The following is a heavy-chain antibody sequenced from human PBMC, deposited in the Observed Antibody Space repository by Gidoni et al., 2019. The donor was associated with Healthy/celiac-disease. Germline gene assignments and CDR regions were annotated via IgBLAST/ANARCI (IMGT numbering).Heavy chain of an antibody. D-gene: IGHD6-19*01. Sequence: QVQQVQSGDAVKKSGPSVKVACKASGGTFSSYAISWVRKAPGQGLEWIGGIIPIFGTANYAQKFQGRVTITADESTSTAYMELSSLRSEDTAVYYCARTAERSSGWYGCFDYWGQGTLVTVSS. V-gene: IGHV1-69*01. CDR3: ARTAERSSGWYGCFDY. CDR2: IIPIFGTA. CDR1: GGTFSSYA. J-gene: IGHJ4*02.